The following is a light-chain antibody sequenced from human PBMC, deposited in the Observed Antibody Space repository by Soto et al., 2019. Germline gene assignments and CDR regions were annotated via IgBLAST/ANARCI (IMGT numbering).Light chain of an antibody. V-gene: IGKV1-33*01. CDR1: QDISKF. CDR3: QQHKDYPLA. Sequence: DIQMTQSPSSLYASVGDRVTITCQASQDISKFLNWYQQKGGRAPKLLISDASDLETGVPSRFSGSGSGTEFTLTISSLQSEDFASYYCQQHKDYPLAFGRGTRLEIK. CDR2: DAS. J-gene: IGKJ5*01.